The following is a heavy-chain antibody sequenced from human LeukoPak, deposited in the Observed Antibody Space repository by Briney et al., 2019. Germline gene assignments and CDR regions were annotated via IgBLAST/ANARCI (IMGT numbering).Heavy chain of an antibody. V-gene: IGHV3-7*01. Sequence: GGSLRLSCAASGFTFSRYWMSWVRQAPGKGLEWVANIKQDGSEKYYVDSVKGRFTISRDNAKNSLYLQMNSLRAEDTAVYYCAREPPPSIYCSGGSCYSDYYSMDVWGQGTTVTVSS. J-gene: IGHJ6*02. CDR1: GFTFSRYW. D-gene: IGHD2-15*01. CDR3: AREPPPSIYCSGGSCYSDYYSMDV. CDR2: IKQDGSEK.